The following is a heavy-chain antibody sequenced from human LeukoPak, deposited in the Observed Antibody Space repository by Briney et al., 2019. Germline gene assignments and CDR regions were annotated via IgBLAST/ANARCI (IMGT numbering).Heavy chain of an antibody. V-gene: IGHV4-34*01. CDR2: INHSGST. Sequence: SETLSLTCAVYGGSFSGYFWSWIRQPPGKGLEWIGEINHSGSTNYNPSLKSRVTISVDTSKNQFSLKLSSVTAADTAVYYCASLYYDFWSGYYTGKSAPGAQYFDYWGQGTLVTVSS. CDR3: ASLYYDFWSGYYTGKSAPGAQYFDY. D-gene: IGHD3-3*01. J-gene: IGHJ4*02. CDR1: GGSFSGYF.